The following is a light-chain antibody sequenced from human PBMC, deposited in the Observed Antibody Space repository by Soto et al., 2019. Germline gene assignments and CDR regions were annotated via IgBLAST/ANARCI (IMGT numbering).Light chain of an antibody. Sequence: QSVLTQPPSVSGAPGQRVTISCTGGSSNIGAGYDVHWYQQLPGTAPKLLIYSNSNRPSGVPDRFSGSKSGTSASLAITGLQAEDEADYYCQSYDSSLSGYVFGTGTKVTVL. J-gene: IGLJ1*01. CDR2: SNS. CDR1: SSNIGAGYD. V-gene: IGLV1-40*01. CDR3: QSYDSSLSGYV.